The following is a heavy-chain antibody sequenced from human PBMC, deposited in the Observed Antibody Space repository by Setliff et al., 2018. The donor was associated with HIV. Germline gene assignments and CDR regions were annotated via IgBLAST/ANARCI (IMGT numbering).Heavy chain of an antibody. J-gene: IGHJ4*01. CDR2: IYWDDDK. CDR1: GGSIISGDHY. CDR3: AHFTHFRDVYFDS. D-gene: IGHD2-21*01. V-gene: IGHV2-5*08. Sequence: TLSLTCTVSGGSIISGDHYWSWIRQPPGKGLEWLALIYWDDDKGYSPSLKNRLTITKDTSRNQVVLAMSNMDPVDTATYFCAHFTHFRDVYFDSWGPGILVTVSS.